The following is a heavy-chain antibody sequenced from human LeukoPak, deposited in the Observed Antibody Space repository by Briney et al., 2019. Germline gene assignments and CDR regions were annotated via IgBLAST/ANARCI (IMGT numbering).Heavy chain of an antibody. CDR3: ARDRYYYDSSGYYYFDY. D-gene: IGHD3-22*01. J-gene: IGHJ4*02. CDR1: GGSISSSSSY. CDR2: IYTSGST. Sequence: SETLSLTCSVSGGSISSSSSYWSWIRQPAGKGLEWIGRIYTSGSTNYNPSLKSRVTMSVDTSKNQFSLKLSSVTAADTAVYYCARDRYYYDSSGYYYFDYWGQGTLVTVSS. V-gene: IGHV4-61*02.